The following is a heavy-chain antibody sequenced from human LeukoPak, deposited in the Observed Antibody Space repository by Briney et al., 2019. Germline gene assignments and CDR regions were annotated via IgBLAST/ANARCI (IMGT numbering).Heavy chain of an antibody. CDR2: IYYSGST. Sequence: SETLSLTCTVSGGSTSSYYWSWIRQPPGKGLEWIGYIYYSGSTNYNPSLKSRVTISVDTSKNQFSLKLSSVTAADTAVYYCGRHVWGRGSGTSDIWGQGTMVTVSS. D-gene: IGHD7-27*01. CDR1: GGSTSSYY. V-gene: IGHV4-59*08. CDR3: GRHVWGRGSGTSDI. J-gene: IGHJ3*02.